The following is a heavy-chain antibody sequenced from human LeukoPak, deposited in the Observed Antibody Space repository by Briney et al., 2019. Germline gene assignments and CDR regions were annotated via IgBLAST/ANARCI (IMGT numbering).Heavy chain of an antibody. CDR1: GFTFTSYS. Sequence: PGGSLRLSCAASGFTFTSYSMNWVRQAPGKGLEWVSAISGSGGSTYYADFVKGRFTISRDNSKSTLYLQMNNLRADDTAVYYCAKDWTGTKPFDLWGRGTLVTVSS. CDR2: ISGSGGST. V-gene: IGHV3-23*01. CDR3: AKDWTGTKPFDL. D-gene: IGHD3/OR15-3a*01. J-gene: IGHJ2*01.